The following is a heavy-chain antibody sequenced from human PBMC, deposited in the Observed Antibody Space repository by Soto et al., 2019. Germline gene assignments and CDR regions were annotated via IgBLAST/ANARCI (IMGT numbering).Heavy chain of an antibody. CDR1: GFTFSSYS. V-gene: IGHV3-23*01. CDR2: ISNSGGST. Sequence: GGSLRLSCAASGFTFSSYSMTWLRQAPGKGLEWVSTISNSGGSTYYIDSVKGRFTISRDNSKNTLYLQMNSLRAEDTAVYFCAKDWTSIWGQGTMVTVSS. J-gene: IGHJ3*02. CDR3: AKDWTSI. D-gene: IGHD3-3*01.